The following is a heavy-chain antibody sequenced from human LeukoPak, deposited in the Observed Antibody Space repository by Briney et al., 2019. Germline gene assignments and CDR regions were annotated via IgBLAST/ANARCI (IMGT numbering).Heavy chain of an antibody. CDR2: INHSGST. D-gene: IGHD2-2*01. CDR1: GGSFSGYY. CDR3: ARGRDQPLSDY. V-gene: IGHV4-34*01. Sequence: KTSETLSLTCAVYGGSFSGYYWSWIRQPPGKGLEWIGEINHSGSTNYNPSLKSRVTISVDTSKNQFSLKLSSVTAADTAVYYCARGRDQPLSDYWGQGTLVTVS. J-gene: IGHJ4*02.